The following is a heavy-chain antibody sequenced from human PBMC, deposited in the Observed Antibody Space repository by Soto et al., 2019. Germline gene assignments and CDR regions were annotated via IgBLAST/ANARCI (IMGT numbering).Heavy chain of an antibody. V-gene: IGHV3-30-3*01. CDR3: ARDQLGSGYYPDY. J-gene: IGHJ4*02. D-gene: IGHD3-3*01. CDR1: GFTFSSYA. Sequence: QVQLVESGGGVVQPGRSLRLSCAASGFTFSSYAMHWVRQAPGKGLEWVAVISYDGSNKYYADSVKGRFTISRDNSKNTLYLQMTSLRAEDTAAYYGARDQLGSGYYPDYWGQGTLVTVSS. CDR2: ISYDGSNK.